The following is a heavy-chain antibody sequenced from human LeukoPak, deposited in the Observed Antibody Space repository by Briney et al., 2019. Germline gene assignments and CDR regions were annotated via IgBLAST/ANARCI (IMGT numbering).Heavy chain of an antibody. V-gene: IGHV1-2*02. CDR1: GYTFTGYY. J-gene: IGHJ3*02. CDR3: ARLAVAGFPTVVIDI. Sequence: GASVKVSCKASGYTFTGYYMHWVRQAPGQGLEWMGWINPNSGGTNYAQKFQGRVTMTRDTSISTAYMELSRLRSDDTAVYYCARLAVAGFPTVVIDIWGQGTMVTVSS. CDR2: INPNSGGT. D-gene: IGHD6-19*01.